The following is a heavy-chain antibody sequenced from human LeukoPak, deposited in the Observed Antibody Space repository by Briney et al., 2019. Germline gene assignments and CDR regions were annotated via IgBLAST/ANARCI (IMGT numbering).Heavy chain of an antibody. CDR3: AKDIVAAGLFFDY. D-gene: IGHD6-13*01. CDR2: IDNSGGTT. CDR1: GFIFSEYY. J-gene: IGHJ4*02. Sequence: PGGSLRLSCAASGFIFSEYYMGWIRQAPGKGLEWFSYIDNSGGTTYYADSVKGRFTISRDDAKNSLFLQMNSLRAEDTAVYYCAKDIVAAGLFFDYWGQGILVTVSS. V-gene: IGHV3-11*01.